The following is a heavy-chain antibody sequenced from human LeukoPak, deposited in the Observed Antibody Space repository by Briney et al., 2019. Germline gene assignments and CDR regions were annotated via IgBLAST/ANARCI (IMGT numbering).Heavy chain of an antibody. V-gene: IGHV1-18*01. CDR1: GCTFTSYD. J-gene: IGHJ4*02. D-gene: IGHD3-22*01. CDR3: ARLDRPGYYEGY. CDR2: ISAYNGNT. Sequence: ASVKVSCKASGCTFTSYDINWVRQAPGQGLEWMGWISAYNGNTNYAQKLQGRVTMTTDTSTSTAYMELRSLRSDDTAVYYCARLDRPGYYEGYWGQGTLVTVSS.